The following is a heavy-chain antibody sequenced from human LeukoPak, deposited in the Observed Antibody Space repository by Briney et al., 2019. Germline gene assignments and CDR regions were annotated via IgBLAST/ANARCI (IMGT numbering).Heavy chain of an antibody. V-gene: IGHV1-69*13. CDR3: ARGPDYYDSSGYPEYFQH. CDR2: IIPIFGTA. Sequence: SVKVSCKASGGTFSSYAISWVRQAPGQGLEWVGGIIPIFGTANYAQKFQGRVTITADESTSTAYMELSSLRSEDTAVYYCARGPDYYDSSGYPEYFQHWGQGTLVTVSS. D-gene: IGHD3-22*01. CDR1: GGTFSSYA. J-gene: IGHJ1*01.